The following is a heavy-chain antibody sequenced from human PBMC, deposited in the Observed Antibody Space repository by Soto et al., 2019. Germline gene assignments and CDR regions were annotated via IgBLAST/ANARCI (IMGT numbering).Heavy chain of an antibody. J-gene: IGHJ5*02. D-gene: IGHD3-3*01. CDR2: IYYSGST. CDR1: GGSISSSSYY. V-gene: IGHV4-39*01. Sequence: SETLSLTCTVSGGSISSSSYYWGWIRQPPGKGLERIGSIYYSGSTYYNPSLKSRVTISVDTSKNQFSLKLSSVTAADTAVYYCARLQTYYDFWSGEKTELNWFDPWGQGTQVTVSS. CDR3: ARLQTYYDFWSGEKTELNWFDP.